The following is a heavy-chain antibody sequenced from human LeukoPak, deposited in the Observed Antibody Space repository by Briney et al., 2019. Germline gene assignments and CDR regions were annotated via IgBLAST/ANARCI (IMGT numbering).Heavy chain of an antibody. CDR2: IYYSGST. CDR1: GGSISSYY. CDR3: ARLGGYSRGPFDY. D-gene: IGHD6-19*01. V-gene: IGHV4-59*08. J-gene: IGHJ4*02. Sequence: SETLSLTCTVSGGSISSYYWSWIRQPPGKGLEWIGYIYYSGSTNYNPSLKSRVTISVDTSKKQFSLKLSSVTAADTAVYYCARLGGYSRGPFDYWGQGTLVTVSS.